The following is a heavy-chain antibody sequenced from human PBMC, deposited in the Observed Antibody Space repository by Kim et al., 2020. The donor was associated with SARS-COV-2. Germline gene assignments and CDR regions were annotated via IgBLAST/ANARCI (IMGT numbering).Heavy chain of an antibody. CDR1: GFTFSSYT. J-gene: IGHJ1*01. CDR3: SYELGSRSYSDSYF. Sequence: GGSLRLSCAASGFTFSSYTMSWVRQAPGKGLEWVSAFSGSGFSTYYADSVKGRFTISIDNSKNTLYLQINSLRSEDPSVYYFSYELGSRSYSDSYF. D-gene: IGHD3-10*01. CDR2: FSGSGFST. V-gene: IGHV3-23*01.